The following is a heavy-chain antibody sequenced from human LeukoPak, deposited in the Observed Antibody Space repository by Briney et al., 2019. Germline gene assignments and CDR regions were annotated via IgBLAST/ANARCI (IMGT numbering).Heavy chain of an antibody. CDR2: IWYDGSYK. V-gene: IGHV3-33*01. D-gene: IGHD3-22*01. CDR1: GFTFSSHG. J-gene: IGHJ4*02. Sequence: GGSLRLSCAASGFTFSSHGMHWVRQAPGKGLEWVAVIWYDGSYKYYADSVKGRFTISRDNSKNTLYVQMNSLRAEDTAVYYCARDPEDSSASGYWGQGTLVTVSS. CDR3: ARDPEDSSASGY.